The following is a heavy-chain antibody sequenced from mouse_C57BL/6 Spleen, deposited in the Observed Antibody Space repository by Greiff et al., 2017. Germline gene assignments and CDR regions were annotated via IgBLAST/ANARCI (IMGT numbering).Heavy chain of an antibody. D-gene: IGHD2-1*01. CDR1: GYTFTSYW. Sequence: QVQLKQPGTELVKPGASVKLSCKASGYTFTSYWMHWVKQRPGQGLEWIGNINPSNGGTNYNEKFKSKATLTVDKSSSTAYMQLSSLTSEDSAVYYCARWGYGNYEFAYWGQGTLVTVSA. CDR3: ARWGYGNYEFAY. J-gene: IGHJ3*01. V-gene: IGHV1-53*01. CDR2: INPSNGGT.